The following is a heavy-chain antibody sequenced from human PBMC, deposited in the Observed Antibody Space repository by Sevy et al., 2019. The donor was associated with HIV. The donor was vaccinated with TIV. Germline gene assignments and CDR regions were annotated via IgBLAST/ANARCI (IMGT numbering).Heavy chain of an antibody. V-gene: IGHV3-53*01. CDR1: GFTVSSSY. CDR3: AGDSSSDSLSSFDF. J-gene: IGHJ4*02. CDR2: IYAGGTT. D-gene: IGHD6-19*01. Sequence: GGSLRLSCAASGFTVSSSYMIWVRQAPGKGLEWVSGIYAGGTTYYADSVKGRFTISRANSNKTLYLQMNSLRADDTTVYFCAGDSSSDSLSSFDFWGQGTLVTVSS.